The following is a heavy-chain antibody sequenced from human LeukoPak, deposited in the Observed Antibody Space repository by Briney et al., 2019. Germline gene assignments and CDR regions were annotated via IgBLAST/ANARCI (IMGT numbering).Heavy chain of an antibody. Sequence: PGRSLRLSCTASGFTFGDYAMSWFRQAPGKGLEWVATIQQDGSEKYYVDSVRGRFTISRDNAKNSVYLQMNSLRAEDTAVYYCADRGLLYWGQGNLVTVSS. J-gene: IGHJ4*02. CDR3: ADRGLLY. D-gene: IGHD2-21*01. V-gene: IGHV3-7*01. CDR2: IQQDGSEK. CDR1: GFTFGDYA.